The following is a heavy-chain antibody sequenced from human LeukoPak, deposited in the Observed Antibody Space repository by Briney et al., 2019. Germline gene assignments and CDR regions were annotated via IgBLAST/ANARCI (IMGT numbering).Heavy chain of an antibody. D-gene: IGHD3-3*01. CDR3: ARGGFSGEWFSDLDY. CDR1: GGTFSSYA. Sequence: ASVTVSCKASGGTFSSYAISWVRQAPGQGLEWMGGIIPIFGTANYAQKFQGRVTITADESTSTAYMELSRLRSDDTAVYYCARGGFSGEWFSDLDYWGQGTLVTVSS. CDR2: IIPIFGTA. J-gene: IGHJ4*02. V-gene: IGHV1-69*13.